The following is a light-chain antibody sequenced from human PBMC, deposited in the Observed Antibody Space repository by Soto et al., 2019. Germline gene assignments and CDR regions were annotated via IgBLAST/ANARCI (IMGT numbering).Light chain of an antibody. V-gene: IGKV3-20*01. CDR1: ESVSSSH. Sequence: EIVLTQSPGTLSLSPGERVTLSCRASESVSSSHLAWYQQKPGQAPRLLIYGASSRATGIPDRFSGSGSGTDFTLTISRLEPEDFAVYYCQQYGSSPLWTFGQGTKVEIK. CDR2: GAS. CDR3: QQYGSSPLWT. J-gene: IGKJ1*01.